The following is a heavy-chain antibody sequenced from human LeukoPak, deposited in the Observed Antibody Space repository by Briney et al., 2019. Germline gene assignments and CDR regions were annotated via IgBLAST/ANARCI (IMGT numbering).Heavy chain of an antibody. D-gene: IGHD1-1*01. CDR2: IYTSGST. CDR3: TREEGGTTVDY. J-gene: IGHJ4*02. Sequence: NTSETLSLTGAVYGGSISSYYWSWIRQPAGKGLEWIGRIYTSGSTNYNPSLKSRITISHDTSKNQFSLKVNSVTAADTASYYCTREEGGTTVDYWGQGTLVTVSS. V-gene: IGHV4-4*07. CDR1: GGSISSYY.